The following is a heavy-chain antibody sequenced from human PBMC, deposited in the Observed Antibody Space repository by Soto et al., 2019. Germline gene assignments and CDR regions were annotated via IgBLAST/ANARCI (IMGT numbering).Heavy chain of an antibody. CDR3: ARLYYDILTVNWFDP. CDR2: IYYSGST. D-gene: IGHD3-9*01. J-gene: IGHJ5*02. V-gene: IGHV4-59*01. Sequence: WLKQPPGKGLEWIGYIYYSGSTNYNPSLKSRVTISVDTSKNQFSLKLSSVTAADTAVYYCARLYYDILTVNWFDPWGQGTLVTVSS.